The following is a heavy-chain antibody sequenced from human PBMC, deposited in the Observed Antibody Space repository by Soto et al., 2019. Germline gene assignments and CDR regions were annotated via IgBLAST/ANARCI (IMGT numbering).Heavy chain of an antibody. Sequence: EVPLVESGGGLIQPGGSLRLSCAASGFTVSNNYMSWVRQAPGKGLEWVSVIYSGGSTNYADSVKGRFTISRDNSKNTLYLQMNSLRVEDTGLYYCARDSDGSGSYYNVFDYWGQGTLVTVSS. CDR1: GFTVSNNY. J-gene: IGHJ4*02. V-gene: IGHV3-53*01. D-gene: IGHD3-10*01. CDR2: IYSGGST. CDR3: ARDSDGSGSYYNVFDY.